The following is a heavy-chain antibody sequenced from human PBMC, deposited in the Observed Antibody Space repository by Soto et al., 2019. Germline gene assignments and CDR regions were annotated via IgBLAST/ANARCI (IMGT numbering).Heavy chain of an antibody. CDR3: ARDLSFGYCSGGSCYNWFDP. CDR1: GFTFSSYS. V-gene: IGHV3-48*01. CDR2: ISSSSSTI. J-gene: IGHJ5*02. Sequence: GGSLRLSCAASGFTFSSYSMNWVRQAPGKGLEWVSYISSSSSTIYYADSVKGRFTISRDNAKNSLYLQMNSLRAEDTAVYYCARDLSFGYCSGGSCYNWFDPWGQGTLVTVSS. D-gene: IGHD2-15*01.